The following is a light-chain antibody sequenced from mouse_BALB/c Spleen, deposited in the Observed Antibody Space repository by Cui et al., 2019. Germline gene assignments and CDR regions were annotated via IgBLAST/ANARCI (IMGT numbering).Light chain of an antibody. Sequence: QIVLTQSPALMSASPGEKVTMTCSASSSVSYMYWYQQKPRSSPIPWIYLTSNLASGVPARFSGSGSGTSYSLTISSMEAEDAATYYCQQWSSNPLTFGAGTKLELK. CDR3: QQWSSNPLT. CDR1: SSVSY. CDR2: LTS. V-gene: IGKV4-68*01. J-gene: IGKJ5*01.